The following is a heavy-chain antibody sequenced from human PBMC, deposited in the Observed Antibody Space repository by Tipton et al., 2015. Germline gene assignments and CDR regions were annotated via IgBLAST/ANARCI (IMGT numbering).Heavy chain of an antibody. V-gene: IGHV3-33*06. CDR2: IWYDGSNK. Sequence: SLRLSCAASGFTFSTYGMHWVRQAPGKGLEWVAVIWYDGSNKYYADSVKGRFTISRDNFKNTLYQQMNSLRAEDAAVYYCAKDGAAVTNDYWGQGTLVTVSS. CDR3: AKDGAAVTNDY. J-gene: IGHJ4*02. CDR1: GFTFSTYG. D-gene: IGHD4-17*01.